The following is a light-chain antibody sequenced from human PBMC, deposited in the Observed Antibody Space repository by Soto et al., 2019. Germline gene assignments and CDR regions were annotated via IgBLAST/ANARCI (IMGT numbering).Light chain of an antibody. CDR1: SSDVGGFNY. Sequence: QSALTQPPSASGSPGQSVTISCTGTSSDVGGFNYVSWYQHRPGKAPKLIIYQVSYRSSGVPDRFSGSKSGNTASLTVSGLQAEDEADYYCGSYGGSNNYVFGTGTKLTVL. V-gene: IGLV2-8*01. J-gene: IGLJ1*01. CDR2: QVS. CDR3: GSYGGSNNYV.